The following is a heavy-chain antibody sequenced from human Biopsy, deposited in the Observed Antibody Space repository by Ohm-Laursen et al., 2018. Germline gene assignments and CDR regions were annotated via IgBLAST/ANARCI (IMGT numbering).Heavy chain of an antibody. CDR3: AADINVWNVNY. Sequence: ASVKVSCKISGYTLNELSMHWVRQVPGRGLEWMGGFAPENGKTIYAQKFQGRITMTEDTSTDTAYMELSSLRSEDTAVYYCAADINVWNVNYWGQGTQVTVSS. D-gene: IGHD1-1*01. J-gene: IGHJ4*02. V-gene: IGHV1-24*01. CDR2: FAPENGKT. CDR1: GYTLNELS.